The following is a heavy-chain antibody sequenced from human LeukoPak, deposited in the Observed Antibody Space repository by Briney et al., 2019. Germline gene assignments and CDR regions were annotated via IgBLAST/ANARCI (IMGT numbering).Heavy chain of an antibody. V-gene: IGHV1-18*01. CDR2: ISAYNGNT. CDR3: AKLNSS. Sequence: ASVKVSCKASGYTFTSYGISWVRQAPGQGLEWMGWISAYNGNTNYAQKFQGRVTMTRDTSISTAYMELSRLRSDDTAVYYCAKLNSSWGQGTLVTVSS. CDR1: GYTFTSYG. D-gene: IGHD5-18*01. J-gene: IGHJ5*02.